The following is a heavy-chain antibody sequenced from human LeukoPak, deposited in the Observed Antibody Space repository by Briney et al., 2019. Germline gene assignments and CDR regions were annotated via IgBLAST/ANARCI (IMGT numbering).Heavy chain of an antibody. CDR2: ISSSSSYI. Sequence: GGSLRLSCAASGFTFSSYSMNWVRQAPGKGLEWASSISSSSSYIYYGDSVKGRFTISRDNAKNSLYLQMNSLRAEDTAVYYCARDPGRVSHWFDPWGQGTLVTVSS. CDR3: ARDPGRVSHWFDP. CDR1: GFTFSSYS. D-gene: IGHD6-13*01. V-gene: IGHV3-21*01. J-gene: IGHJ5*02.